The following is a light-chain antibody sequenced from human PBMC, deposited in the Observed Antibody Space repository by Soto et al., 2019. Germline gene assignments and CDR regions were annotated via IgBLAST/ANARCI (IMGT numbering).Light chain of an antibody. CDR2: DAS. J-gene: IGKJ4*01. Sequence: EIVLTQSPATLSLSPGERATLSCRASQSVSSCLAWYQQKPGQAPRLLIYDASNRATGIPARFSGSGSGTDFTLTISSLEPDDFAFYYCQQRSDWPSTFGGGTKVQIK. CDR1: QSVSSC. CDR3: QQRSDWPST. V-gene: IGKV3-11*01.